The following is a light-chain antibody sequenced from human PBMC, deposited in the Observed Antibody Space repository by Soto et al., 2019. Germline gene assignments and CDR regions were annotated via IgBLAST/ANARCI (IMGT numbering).Light chain of an antibody. V-gene: IGLV3-21*02. Sequence: SYELTQPPSVSVAPGQTARITCGGNNIGSKSVHWYQQKAGQAPVLVVHDDSDRHSGIPERFSGSNSGNTATLTISSVAVGDEADYYCQVWDSISDMGVFGTGTKVTVL. CDR2: DDS. CDR3: QVWDSISDMGV. J-gene: IGLJ1*01. CDR1: NIGSKS.